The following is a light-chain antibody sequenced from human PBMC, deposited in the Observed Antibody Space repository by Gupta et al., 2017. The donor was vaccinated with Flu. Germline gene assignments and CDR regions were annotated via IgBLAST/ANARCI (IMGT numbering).Light chain of an antibody. CDR2: DAS. CDR3: QQDDNLPPT. Sequence: PFSLSASVGDRVTITCQASQGISNYLNWYQQKGGKAPKLLIYDASNLETGIPSRFRGSGSGSDFTLTISSLQPEDTARYYCQQDDNLPPTFGGGTNVEIK. V-gene: IGKV1-33*01. J-gene: IGKJ4*01. CDR1: QGISNY.